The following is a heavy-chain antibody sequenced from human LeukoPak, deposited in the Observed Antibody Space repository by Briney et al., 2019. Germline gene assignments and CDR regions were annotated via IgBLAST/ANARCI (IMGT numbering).Heavy chain of an antibody. J-gene: IGHJ5*02. V-gene: IGHV3-9*01. CDR1: GFTFDDYA. CDR3: AKDPTPRSSSPIPNWFDP. CDR2: ISWNSGSI. Sequence: TGGSLRLSCAASGFTFDDYAMHWVRQAPGKGLEWVSGISWNSGSIGYADSVKGRFTISRDNAKNSLYLQMNSLRAEDTALYYCAKDPTPRSSSPIPNWFDPWGQGTLVTVSS. D-gene: IGHD2-2*02.